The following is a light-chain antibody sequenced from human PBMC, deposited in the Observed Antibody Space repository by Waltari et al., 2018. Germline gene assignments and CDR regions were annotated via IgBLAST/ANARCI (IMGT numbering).Light chain of an antibody. CDR3: CSDTSSSTPRL. V-gene: IGLV2-14*02. CDR2: GDN. J-gene: IGLJ3*02. Sequence: YQQHQGTAPKRLIYGDNRRPSGVSDRCSGSKSGSPASLTISGLQADDEADYYCCSDTSSSTPRLFGGGTKLTVL.